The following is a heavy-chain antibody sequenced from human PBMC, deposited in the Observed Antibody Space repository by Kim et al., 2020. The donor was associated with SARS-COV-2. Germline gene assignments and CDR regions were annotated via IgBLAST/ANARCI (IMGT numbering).Heavy chain of an antibody. Sequence: SETLSLTCAVSGGSISSSNWWSWVRQPPGKGLEWIGEIYHSGSTNYNPSLKSRVTISVDKSKNQFSLKLSSVTAADRAVYYCARRALVGATGIDYWGQGTLVTVSS. CDR3: ARRALVGATGIDY. CDR1: GGSISSSNW. D-gene: IGHD1-26*01. J-gene: IGHJ4*02. CDR2: IYHSGST. V-gene: IGHV4-4*02.